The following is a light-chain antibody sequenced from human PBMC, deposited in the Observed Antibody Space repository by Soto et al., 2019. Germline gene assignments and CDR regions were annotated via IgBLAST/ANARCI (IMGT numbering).Light chain of an antibody. V-gene: IGKV1-33*01. CDR2: DAS. Sequence: DIQMTQSPSSLSASVGDRVTITCQASQDISTYLNWYQQRPGKAPKLLIYDASHLETGVPSRFSGSGSGTDFTFTIRSLQPEDIATYYGQQYDNLPLFGGGTKVEIK. CDR1: QDISTY. CDR3: QQYDNLPL. J-gene: IGKJ4*01.